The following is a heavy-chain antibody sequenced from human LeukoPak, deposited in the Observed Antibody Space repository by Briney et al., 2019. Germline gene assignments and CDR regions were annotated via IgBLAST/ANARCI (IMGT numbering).Heavy chain of an antibody. J-gene: IGHJ6*03. V-gene: IGHV3-64*01. CDR2: ISSNGGST. Sequence: GGSLRLSCAASGFTFSSYAMHWVRQAPGKGLEYVSAISSNGGSTYYANSVKGRFTISRDNSKNTLYLQMGSLRAEDMAVYYYARDGEEDYYYYMDVWGRGTTVTISS. CDR3: ARDGEEDYYYYMDV. CDR1: GFTFSSYA.